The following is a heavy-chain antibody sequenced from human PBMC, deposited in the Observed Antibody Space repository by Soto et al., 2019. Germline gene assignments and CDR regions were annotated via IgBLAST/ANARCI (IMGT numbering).Heavy chain of an antibody. V-gene: IGHV1-3*01. CDR2: INAGNGNT. D-gene: IGHD1-1*01. J-gene: IGHJ4*02. CDR3: ARGPNWNYFDY. CDR1: GYTLTSYA. Sequence: ASVKVSCKASGYTLTSYAVHWVRQAPGQRLEWMGWINAGNGNTKYPQKFQGRVTITRDTSASTAYMELSSLRSEDTAVYYCARGPNWNYFDYWGQGTLVTVSS.